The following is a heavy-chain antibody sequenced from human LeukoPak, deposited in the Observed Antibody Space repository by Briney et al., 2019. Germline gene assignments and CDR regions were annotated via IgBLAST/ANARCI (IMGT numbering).Heavy chain of an antibody. V-gene: IGHV4-39*01. J-gene: IGHJ2*01. Sequence: SETLFLTCTVSGGSVSSSSYYWGCIRQPPGKGLEWIGSIYYSGSTYYNPSLKSRVTISVDTSKNQFSLNLNSVTAADTAVYYCARTESIAAAGSGHFDLWGRGTLVTVSS. CDR3: ARTESIAAAGSGHFDL. CDR2: IYYSGST. CDR1: GGSVSSSSYY. D-gene: IGHD6-13*01.